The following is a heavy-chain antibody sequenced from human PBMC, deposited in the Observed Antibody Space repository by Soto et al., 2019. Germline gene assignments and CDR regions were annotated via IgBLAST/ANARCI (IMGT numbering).Heavy chain of an antibody. Sequence: EVQVVESGGGLVKPGGSLRLSCTASGSTVSSYGMNWVRQAPGKGLEWVSSISNSGNYIYYADSVQGRFTISRDNAKNSLYLQMNSLRAEDTAVYFCARDESAGSSIKYWGQGTLVTVSS. CDR3: ARDESAGSSIKY. CDR2: ISNSGNYI. D-gene: IGHD2-2*01. CDR1: GSTVSSYG. J-gene: IGHJ4*02. V-gene: IGHV3-21*01.